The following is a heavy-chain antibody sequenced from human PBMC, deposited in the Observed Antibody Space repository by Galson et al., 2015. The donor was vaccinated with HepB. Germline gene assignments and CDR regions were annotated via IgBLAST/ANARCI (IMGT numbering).Heavy chain of an antibody. CDR1: GYTFTTFY. CDR3: ARDLFGYIDF. J-gene: IGHJ4*02. CDR2: INPSGGST. V-gene: IGHV1-46*01. D-gene: IGHD3-3*01. Sequence: SVKVSCKASGYTFTTFYMHWVRQAPGQELEWMGIINPSGGSTTYAQKFQGRVTMTRDTSTSTVYMELSSLRSEDTAVYFCARDLFGYIDFWGQGTLVTASS.